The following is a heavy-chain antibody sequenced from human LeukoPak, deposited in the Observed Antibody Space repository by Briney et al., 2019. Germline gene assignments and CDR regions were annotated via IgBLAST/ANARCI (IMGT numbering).Heavy chain of an antibody. D-gene: IGHD3-10*01. CDR2: ISGSGGST. J-gene: IGHJ6*03. V-gene: IGHV3-48*01. CDR3: ARARGAYYYYMDV. Sequence: GGSLRLSCAASGFTFSSYSMNWVRQAPGKGLEWVSAISGSGGSTYYADSVKGRFTISRDNAKNSLYLQMNSLRAEDTAVYYCARARGAYYYYMDVWGQGTMVTVSS. CDR1: GFTFSSYS.